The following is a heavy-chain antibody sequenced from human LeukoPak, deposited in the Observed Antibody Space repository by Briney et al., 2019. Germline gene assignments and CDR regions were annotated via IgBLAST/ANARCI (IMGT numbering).Heavy chain of an antibody. CDR2: MNPNSGNT. Sequence: ASVKVSCKASGYTFTSYDINWVRQAPGQGLEWMGWMNPNSGNTGYAQKFQGRVTMTRNTSISTAYMELSSLRSEDTAVYYCARGLRYFDWLYPYGMDVWGQGTTVTVSS. V-gene: IGHV1-8*01. CDR1: GYTFTSYD. CDR3: ARGLRYFDWLYPYGMDV. J-gene: IGHJ6*02. D-gene: IGHD3-9*01.